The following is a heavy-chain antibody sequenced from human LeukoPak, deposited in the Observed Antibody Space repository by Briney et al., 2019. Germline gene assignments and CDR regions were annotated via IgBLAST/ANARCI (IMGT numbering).Heavy chain of an antibody. Sequence: PSETLSLTCTVSGGSISSYYWSWIRQPPGKGLEWIGYIYYSGSTNYNPSLKSRVTISVDTSKNQFSLKLSSVTVADTAVYYCAREIRRWDLPGGLYFDYWGQGTLVTVSS. V-gene: IGHV4-59*01. CDR1: GGSISSYY. CDR2: IYYSGST. D-gene: IGHD4-23*01. J-gene: IGHJ4*02. CDR3: AREIRRWDLPGGLYFDY.